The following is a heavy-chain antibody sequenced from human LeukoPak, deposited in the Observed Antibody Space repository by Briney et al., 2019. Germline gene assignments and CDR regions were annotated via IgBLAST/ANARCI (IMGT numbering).Heavy chain of an antibody. CDR1: GFTFSSYW. CDR3: AAGEWELPDY. CDR2: INSDGSTT. Sequence: PGGSLRLSCAASGFTFSSYWMHWVRQAPGKGPVWVSRINSDGSTTSYADSVKGRFTISRDNAKNTLYLQMNSLRAEDTAVYYCAAGEWELPDYWGQGTLVTVSS. J-gene: IGHJ4*02. V-gene: IGHV3-74*01. D-gene: IGHD1-26*01.